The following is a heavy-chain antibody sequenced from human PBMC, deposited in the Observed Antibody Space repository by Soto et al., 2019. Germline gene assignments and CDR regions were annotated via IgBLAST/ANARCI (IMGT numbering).Heavy chain of an antibody. CDR2: ISAYNGNT. V-gene: IGHV1-18*01. Sequence: QVQLVQSGAEVKKPGASVKVSCKASGYTFTSYGISWVRQAPGQGLEWMGWISAYNGNTNYAQKLQGRVTMTTDTSTSTAYMELRSLSSDDTAVYYCTVLLWFGESRRPFDYWGQGTLVTVSS. CDR3: TVLLWFGESRRPFDY. CDR1: GYTFTSYG. D-gene: IGHD3-10*01. J-gene: IGHJ4*02.